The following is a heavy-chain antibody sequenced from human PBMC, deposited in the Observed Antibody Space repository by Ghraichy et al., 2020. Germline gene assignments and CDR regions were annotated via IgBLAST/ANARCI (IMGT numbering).Heavy chain of an antibody. CDR2: ISAYNGNT. CDR1: GYTFTSYG. J-gene: IGHJ4*02. D-gene: IGHD3-3*01. CDR3: ARANYDFWSGYYTAFDY. Sequence: ASVKVSCKASGYTFTSYGISWVRQAPGQGLEWMGWISAYNGNTNYAQKLQGRVTMTTDTSTSTAYMELRSLRSDDTAVYYCARANYDFWSGYYTAFDYWGQGTLVTVSS. V-gene: IGHV1-18*01.